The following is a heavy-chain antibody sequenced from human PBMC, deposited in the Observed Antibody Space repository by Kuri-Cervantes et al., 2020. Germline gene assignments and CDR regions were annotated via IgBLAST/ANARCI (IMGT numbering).Heavy chain of an antibody. J-gene: IGHJ6*02. CDR2: ISRDSGAT. CDR3: AQRNYYYYYGMDV. CDR1: GFSFNSYS. V-gene: IGHV3-48*02. Sequence: GGSLRLSCAASGFSFNSYSMNWVRQAPGKGLEFVSYISRDSGATYYGDSVKGRFTISRDNAKNSLYLQMNSLRDEDTAVYYCAQRNYYYYYGMDVWGQGTTVTVSS.